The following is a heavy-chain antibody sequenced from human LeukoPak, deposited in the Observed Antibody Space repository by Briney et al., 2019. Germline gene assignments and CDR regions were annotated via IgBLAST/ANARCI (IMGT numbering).Heavy chain of an antibody. Sequence: GGSLRLSCAASGFTFRSYGMHWVRQAPGKGLEWVAVIWYDGRNEYYADSVKGRFTISRDNSENTLYLQMNSLSAEDTAVYYCARDRDSSGYNYYFDYWGQGTLVTVSS. CDR2: IWYDGRNE. V-gene: IGHV3-33*01. CDR3: ARDRDSSGYNYYFDY. D-gene: IGHD3-22*01. CDR1: GFTFRSYG. J-gene: IGHJ4*02.